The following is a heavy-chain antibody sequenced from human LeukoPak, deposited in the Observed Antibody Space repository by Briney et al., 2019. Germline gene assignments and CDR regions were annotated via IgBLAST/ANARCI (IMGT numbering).Heavy chain of an antibody. Sequence: PSETLSLTCSVSGGSINSHYWSWIRQPLGKRLEWIGYIFNTGNTNYNPSLASRVTMSADTSRAQFFLRLSPVTAADTAIYYCASRPADTTWYGVFDYWSQGTLVTVSS. J-gene: IGHJ4*02. V-gene: IGHV4-59*11. CDR1: GGSINSHY. D-gene: IGHD3-10*01. CDR2: IFNTGNT. CDR3: ASRPADTTWYGVFDY.